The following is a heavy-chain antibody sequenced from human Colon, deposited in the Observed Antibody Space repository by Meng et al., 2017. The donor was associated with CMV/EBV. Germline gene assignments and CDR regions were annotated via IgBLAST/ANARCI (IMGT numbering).Heavy chain of an antibody. D-gene: IGHD6-19*01. Sequence: YGGSISSGDNPWTWIRQPPGKGLEWIGYIYYSGSSYYNPSLKSRVSISIDGSKNQFSLNLNSVTDADTAVYFCGRVAVAGTRTDVDYWGQGTLVTVSS. CDR1: GGSISSGDNP. J-gene: IGHJ4*02. CDR2: IYYSGSS. V-gene: IGHV4-30-2*01. CDR3: GRVAVAGTRTDVDY.